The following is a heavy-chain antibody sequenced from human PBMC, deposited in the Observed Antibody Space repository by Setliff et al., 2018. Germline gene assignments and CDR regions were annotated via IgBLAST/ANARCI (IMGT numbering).Heavy chain of an antibody. D-gene: IGHD3-10*01. CDR3: LRAEDTAVYYCARDLIRGAPNWFDP. CDR1: GGTFSDYY. V-gene: IGHV4-34*08. Sequence: SETLSLTCAAYGGTFSDYYWTWIRQPPGKGLEWVGEINHRGSTNYNPSLKSRVTISVDSVKGRFTISRDNAKSSLYLQMNSLRAEDTAVYYCARDLIRGAPNWFDPWGQGTLVTVSS. CDR2: INHRGST. J-gene: IGHJ5*02.